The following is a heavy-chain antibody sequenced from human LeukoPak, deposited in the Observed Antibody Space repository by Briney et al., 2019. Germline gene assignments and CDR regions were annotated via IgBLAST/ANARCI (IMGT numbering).Heavy chain of an antibody. Sequence: GGSLSLSCAASGFNFDRYGMHWVRQAPGKGLEWVAFIAYDGNNEDHVDSVKGRFTISRDNSKKTLYLQMNSPRGEDTAVYYCAKRRGEDYFENWGQGTLVTVSS. J-gene: IGHJ4*02. CDR1: GFNFDRYG. V-gene: IGHV3-30*02. CDR2: IAYDGNNE. CDR3: AKRRGEDYFEN. D-gene: IGHD2-21*01.